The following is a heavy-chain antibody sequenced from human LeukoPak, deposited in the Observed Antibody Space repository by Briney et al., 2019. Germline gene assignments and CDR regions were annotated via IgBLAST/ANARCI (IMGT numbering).Heavy chain of an antibody. V-gene: IGHV3-74*01. D-gene: IGHD5-18*01. CDR3: ARGGGYSYGSFDY. J-gene: IGHJ4*02. CDR1: GVIFSNYW. CDR2: INRDGSST. Sequence: GGSLRLSCAASGVIFSNYWMHWVRHAPGKGLVWVSRINRDGSSTSYADSVKGRFTISRDNAKNTLYLQMNSLRAEDTAVYYCARGGGYSYGSFDYWGQGTLVTVSS.